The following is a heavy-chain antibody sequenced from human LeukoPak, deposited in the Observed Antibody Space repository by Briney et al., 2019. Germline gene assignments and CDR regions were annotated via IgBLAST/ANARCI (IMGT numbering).Heavy chain of an antibody. J-gene: IGHJ4*02. CDR3: ARVKAYYYDSSGYYTALDY. CDR2: INPNSGGT. Sequence: ASVKVSCKASGYTFTGYYMHWVRQAPGQGLEWMGWINPNSGGTNYAQKFQGRVTMTRDTSISTAYMELSRLRSDDTAVYYCARVKAYYYDSSGYYTALDYWGQGTLVTVSS. V-gene: IGHV1-2*02. D-gene: IGHD3-22*01. CDR1: GYTFTGYY.